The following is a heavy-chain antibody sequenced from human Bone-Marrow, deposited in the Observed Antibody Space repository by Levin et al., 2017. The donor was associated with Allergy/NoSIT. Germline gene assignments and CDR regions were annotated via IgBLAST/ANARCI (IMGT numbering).Heavy chain of an antibody. CDR1: GDSMSSGDDY. CDR3: ARCSGGTCYSGVDS. J-gene: IGHJ4*02. CDR2: REYRGST. D-gene: IGHD2-15*01. V-gene: IGHV4-30-4*01. Sequence: TLSLTCTVSGDSMSSGDDYWSWIRQPPGKGLEWRGDREYRGSTYYNPSLKSRVIMSVDTSKNHFSLKLGSATAADTAVYYCARCSGGTCYSGVDSWGQGTLVTVSS.